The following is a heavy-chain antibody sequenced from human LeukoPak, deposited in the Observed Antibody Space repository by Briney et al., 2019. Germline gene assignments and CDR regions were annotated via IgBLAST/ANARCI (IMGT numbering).Heavy chain of an antibody. D-gene: IGHD6-19*01. CDR3: VRDADISGYYSYSDY. V-gene: IGHV3-30*03. J-gene: IGHJ4*02. Sequence: PGGSLRLSCAASGFTFSSYGMHWVRQAPGKGLEWVAVISYDGSNKYYADSVKGRFTISRDNSKNTLYLQMNSLRAEDTAVYYCVRDADISGYYSYSDYWGQGILVTVSS. CDR1: GFTFSSYG. CDR2: ISYDGSNK.